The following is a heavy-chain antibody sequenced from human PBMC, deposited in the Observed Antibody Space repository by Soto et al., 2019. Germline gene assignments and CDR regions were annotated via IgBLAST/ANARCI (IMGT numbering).Heavy chain of an antibody. J-gene: IGHJ6*02. CDR2: IYPGESDT. D-gene: IGHD6-13*01. CDR1: GYSFTSYW. CDR3: ARPEQQHYYYYYGMDV. Sequence: PGESLKISCKGSGYSFTSYWIGLVREMRGKGLGGVGIIYPGESDTRYRPYFQGQVTISADKSISPAYLQWSSLKASDTAMYYCARPEQQHYYYYYGMDVWGQGTTVTVSS. V-gene: IGHV5-51*01.